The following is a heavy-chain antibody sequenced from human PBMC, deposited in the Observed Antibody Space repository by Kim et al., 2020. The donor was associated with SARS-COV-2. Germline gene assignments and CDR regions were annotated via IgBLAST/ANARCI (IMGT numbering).Heavy chain of an antibody. J-gene: IGHJ6*02. Sequence: GGSLRLSCAASGFIFTNYYMTWIRQAPGKGLEWISNISGSSNYRNYADSVKGRFTISRDNAKNSLFLHLNSLIAEDTAVYYCARAELQLAGGYYGMDVWGQGTTVTVSS. V-gene: IGHV3-11*06. D-gene: IGHD2-2*01. CDR3: ARAELQLAGGYYGMDV. CDR1: GFIFTNYY. CDR2: ISGSSNYR.